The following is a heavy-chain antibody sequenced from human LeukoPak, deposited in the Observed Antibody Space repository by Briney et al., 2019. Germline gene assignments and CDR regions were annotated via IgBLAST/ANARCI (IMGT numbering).Heavy chain of an antibody. V-gene: IGHV3-11*01. D-gene: IGHD1-26*01. CDR2: ISSSGSTI. CDR3: ARPSGSYRYYYYYGMDV. CDR1: GFTFSDYY. Sequence: PGGSLRLSCAASGFTFSDYYMSWIRQAPGKGLEWVSYISSSGSTIYYADSVKGRFTISRDNAKNSLYLQMNSLRAEDMAVYYCARPSGSYRYYYYYGMDVWGQGTTVTVSS. J-gene: IGHJ6*02.